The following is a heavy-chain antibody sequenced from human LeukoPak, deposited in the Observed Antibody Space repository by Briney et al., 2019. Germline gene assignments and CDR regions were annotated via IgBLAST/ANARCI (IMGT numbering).Heavy chain of an antibody. Sequence: GRSLRLSCAASGFTFSSYGMHWVRQAPGKGLEWVAVIWYDGSNKYYTDSVKGRFTISRDNSKNTLYLQMNSLRAEDTAVYYCAKLPQTDGHDYWGQGTLVTVSS. J-gene: IGHJ4*02. CDR1: GFTFSSYG. CDR3: AKLPQTDGHDY. V-gene: IGHV3-33*06. D-gene: IGHD5-24*01. CDR2: IWYDGSNK.